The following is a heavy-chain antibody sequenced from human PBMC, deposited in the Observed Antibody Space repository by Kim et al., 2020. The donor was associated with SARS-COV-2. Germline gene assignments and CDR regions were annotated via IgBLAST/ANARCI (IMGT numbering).Heavy chain of an antibody. V-gene: IGHV3-30*01. Sequence: KYSADSVKGRFTISRDYSKNTQYLQMNSLRAKDTAVYYCAREDDSSGSLDYWGQGTLVTVSS. CDR3: AREDDSSGSLDY. D-gene: IGHD3-22*01. J-gene: IGHJ4*02. CDR2: K.